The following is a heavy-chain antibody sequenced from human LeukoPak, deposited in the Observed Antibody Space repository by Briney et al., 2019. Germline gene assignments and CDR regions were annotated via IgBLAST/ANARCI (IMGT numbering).Heavy chain of an antibody. CDR1: GFTFSNYA. V-gene: IGHV3-23*01. Sequence: GGSLRLSCAASGFTFSNYAMSWVRQAPGKGLEWVSAISGSGGSTHHADSVKGRFTISRDNSKNTLYLQMNSLRAEDTAVYYCARDRGIGYGDFSHFDYWGQGTLVTVSS. CDR2: ISGSGGST. D-gene: IGHD4-17*01. J-gene: IGHJ4*02. CDR3: ARDRGIGYGDFSHFDY.